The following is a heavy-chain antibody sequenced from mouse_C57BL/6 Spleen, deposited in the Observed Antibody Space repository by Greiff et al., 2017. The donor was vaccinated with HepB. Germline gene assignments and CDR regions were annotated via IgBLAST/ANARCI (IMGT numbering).Heavy chain of an antibody. D-gene: IGHD2-1*01. Sequence: VQLQQSGAELVKPGASVKLSCKASGYTFTSYWMHWVKQRPGQGLEWIGMIHPNSGSTNYNEKFKSKATLTVDKSSSTAYMQLSSLTSEDSAVYYCASNYVLYFDYWGQGTTLTVSS. CDR1: GYTFTSYW. J-gene: IGHJ2*01. CDR3: ASNYVLYFDY. V-gene: IGHV1-64*01. CDR2: IHPNSGST.